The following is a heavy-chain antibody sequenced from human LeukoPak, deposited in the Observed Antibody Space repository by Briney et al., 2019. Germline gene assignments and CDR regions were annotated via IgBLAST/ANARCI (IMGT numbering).Heavy chain of an antibody. CDR1: GFTFSSYW. CDR2: IKQDGSEK. Sequence: GGSLRLSCAASGFTFSSYWMSWVRQAPGKGLEWVANIKQDGSEKYYVDSVKGRFTISRDNAKNSLYLQMNSLRAEDTAVYYCARAWCSGTSCHSGWFDPWGQGTLVTVSS. J-gene: IGHJ5*02. CDR3: ARAWCSGTSCHSGWFDP. D-gene: IGHD2-15*01. V-gene: IGHV3-7*01.